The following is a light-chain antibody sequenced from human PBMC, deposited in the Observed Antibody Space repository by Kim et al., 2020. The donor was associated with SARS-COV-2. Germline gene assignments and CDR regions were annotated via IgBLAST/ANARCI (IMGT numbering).Light chain of an antibody. CDR3: QHYNDWTMYT. J-gene: IGKJ2*01. CDR1: ESVSSH. V-gene: IGKV3-15*01. Sequence: EIVMTQSPATLSVSPGERATLSCRASESVSSHLAWYQQTPGQAPRLLIYGASTRATSIPARFSGSGSGTEFNLTISSLQSEDFAIYYCQHYNDWTMYTFGQGTKLEI. CDR2: GAS.